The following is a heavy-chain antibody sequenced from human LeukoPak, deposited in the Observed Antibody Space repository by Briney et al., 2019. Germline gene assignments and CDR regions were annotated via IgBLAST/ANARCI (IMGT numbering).Heavy chain of an antibody. CDR2: IYDMGGI. Sequence: SGTLSLTCTVSGASTGRSYWSWLRQPPGTGLEWIGYIYDMGGINPTPSLKSRVTVSLDTSKNQFSLKLSSMTAAHTAVYYCARLDRSGYEMGGKWFDPWGQGTLVTVS. V-gene: IGHV4-59*08. J-gene: IGHJ5*02. D-gene: IGHD3-22*01. CDR1: GASTGRSY. CDR3: ARLDRSGYEMGGKWFDP.